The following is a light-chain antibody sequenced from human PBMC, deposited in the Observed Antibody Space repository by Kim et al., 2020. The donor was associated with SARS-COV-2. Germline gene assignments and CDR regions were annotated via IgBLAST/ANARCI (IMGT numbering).Light chain of an antibody. CDR1: GNQ. Sequence: GNQVAWYQQKPGQAPRSLFYSASMRATDIPARFSVSGSGTEFTLTISSLQSEDFAVYYCQQYERWPLTFGGGTKVDIK. V-gene: IGKV3-15*01. CDR3: QQYERWPLT. J-gene: IGKJ4*01. CDR2: SAS.